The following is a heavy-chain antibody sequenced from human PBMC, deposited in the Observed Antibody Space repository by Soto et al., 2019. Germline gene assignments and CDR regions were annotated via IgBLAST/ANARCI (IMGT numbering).Heavy chain of an antibody. CDR1: GGSISSYY. Sequence: SETLSLTCTVSGGSISSYYWSWIRQPPGKGLEWIGYIYYSDSTNYNPSLKSRVIISVDTSKNQFSLKLSSVTAADTAVYYCARARGARYSDYWGQGTLVTVSS. CDR3: ARARGARYSDY. V-gene: IGHV4-59*08. D-gene: IGHD2-15*01. CDR2: IYYSDST. J-gene: IGHJ4*02.